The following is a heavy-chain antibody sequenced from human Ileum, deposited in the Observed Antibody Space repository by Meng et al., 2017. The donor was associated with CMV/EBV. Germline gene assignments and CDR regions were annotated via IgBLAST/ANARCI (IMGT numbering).Heavy chain of an antibody. CDR1: GGSTSGYD. Sequence: VQSQESGPGLVKPSETLSLNCTVSGGSTSGYDGSWIRQPDTKGLEWIGRVYRSGSTDYNPSPQSRVTMSVDTAKNQFSLKLSSVTAADTAVYYCARGSSSWAFDYWGQGTLVTVSS. V-gene: IGHV4-4*07. J-gene: IGHJ4*02. CDR2: VYRSGST. D-gene: IGHD2-2*01. CDR3: ARGSSSWAFDY.